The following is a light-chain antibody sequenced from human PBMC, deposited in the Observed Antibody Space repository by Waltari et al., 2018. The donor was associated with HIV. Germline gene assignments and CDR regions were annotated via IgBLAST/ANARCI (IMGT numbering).Light chain of an antibody. V-gene: IGLV1-40*01. J-gene: IGLJ2*01. CDR3: QSYDISLSASVV. CDR1: SSTIGADYD. CDR2: GKK. Sequence: QSMLTQPPSVSGAPGQRVTISCTGSSSTIGADYDVHWYQQIPGTAPKLRISGKKIRPPGVPDRFTASKSGTSASLTIAGLQAADEADDFCQSYDISLSASVVFGGGTRLTVL.